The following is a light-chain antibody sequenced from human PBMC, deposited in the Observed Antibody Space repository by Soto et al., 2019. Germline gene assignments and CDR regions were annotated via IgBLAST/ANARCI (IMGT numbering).Light chain of an antibody. CDR2: SND. J-gene: IGLJ2*01. Sequence: QSVLTQPPSASGTPGQRLTISCSGSSSNIGSNTVTWYQQLPGTAPKVLIHSNDRRPSGVPDRFSGSKSGTSASLAISGLLSDAEADYYCAAWDDSLNGLVFGGGTKVTVL. CDR3: AAWDDSLNGLV. V-gene: IGLV1-44*01. CDR1: SSNIGSNT.